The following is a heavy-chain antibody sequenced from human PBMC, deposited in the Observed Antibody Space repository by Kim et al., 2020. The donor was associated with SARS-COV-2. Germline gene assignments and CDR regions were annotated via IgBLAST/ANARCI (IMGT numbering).Heavy chain of an antibody. CDR2: ISWNSGSI. V-gene: IGHV3-9*01. J-gene: IGHJ4*02. Sequence: GGSLRLSCAASGFTFDDYAMHWVRQAPGKGLEWVSGISWNSGSIGYADSVKGRFTISRDNAKNSLDLQMNSLRAEDTALYYCAKDIRSGQLVLLDYWGQGTLVTVSS. CDR1: GFTFDDYA. CDR3: AKDIRSGQLVLLDY. D-gene: IGHD6-13*01.